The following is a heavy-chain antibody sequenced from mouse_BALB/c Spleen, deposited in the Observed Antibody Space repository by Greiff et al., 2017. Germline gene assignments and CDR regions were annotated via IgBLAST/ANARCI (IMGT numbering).Heavy chain of an antibody. J-gene: IGHJ3*01. CDR1: GYTFTSYW. Sequence: QVQLKESGAELAKPVASVKMSCKASGYTFTSYWMHWVKQRPGQGLEWIGYINPSTGYTEYNQKFKDKATLTADKSSSTAYMQLSSLTSEDSAVYYCARDSSGVAYWGQGTLVTVSA. V-gene: IGHV1-7*01. CDR3: ARDSSGVAY. D-gene: IGHD3-2*01. CDR2: INPSTGYT.